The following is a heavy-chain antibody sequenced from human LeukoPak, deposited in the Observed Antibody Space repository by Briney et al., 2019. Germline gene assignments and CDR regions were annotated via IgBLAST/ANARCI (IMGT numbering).Heavy chain of an antibody. CDR1: GFTFSSYA. V-gene: IGHV3-23*01. CDR3: AKDYYDSSGYYSIFQANGGY. J-gene: IGHJ4*02. Sequence: GGSLRLSCAASGFTFSSYAMSWVRQAPGKGLEWVSAISGSGGSTYYADSVKGRFTISRDNSKNTLYLQMNSLRAEDTAVYYCAKDYYDSSGYYSIFQANGGYWGQGTLVTVSS. D-gene: IGHD3-22*01. CDR2: ISGSGGST.